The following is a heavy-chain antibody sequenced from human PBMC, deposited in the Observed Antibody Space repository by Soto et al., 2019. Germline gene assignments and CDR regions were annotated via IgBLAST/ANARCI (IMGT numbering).Heavy chain of an antibody. CDR3: AREGPDSSGWYPLDYYYYGMDV. Sequence: SVKVSCKASGGTFSSYAISWVRQAPGQGLEWMGGIIPIFGTANYAQKLQGRVTITADESTSTAYMELSSLRSEDTAVYYCAREGPDSSGWYPLDYYYYGMDVWGQGTTVTVSS. V-gene: IGHV1-69*13. CDR1: GGTFSSYA. J-gene: IGHJ6*02. CDR2: IIPIFGTA. D-gene: IGHD6-19*01.